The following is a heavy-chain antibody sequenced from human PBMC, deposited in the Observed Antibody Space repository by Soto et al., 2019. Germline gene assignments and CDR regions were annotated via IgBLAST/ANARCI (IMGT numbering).Heavy chain of an antibody. CDR2: ISSSGSTI. CDR3: ASLTIFGVVIDY. D-gene: IGHD3-3*01. V-gene: IGHV3-11*01. J-gene: IGHJ4*02. Sequence: SLRLSCAASGFTFSDYYMSWIRQAPGKGLEWVSYISSSGSTIYYADSVKGRFTISRDNAKNSLYLQMNSLRAEDTAVYYCASLTIFGVVIDYWGQGTLVTVSS. CDR1: GFTFSDYY.